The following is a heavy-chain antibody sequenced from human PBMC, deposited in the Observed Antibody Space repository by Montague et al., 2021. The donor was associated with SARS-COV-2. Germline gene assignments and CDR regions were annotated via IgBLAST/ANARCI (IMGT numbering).Heavy chain of an antibody. CDR3: ARHIVTMVRGGHIPMEGWFDP. CDR2: VYSRGST. Sequence: SETLSLTCTFSGGTISSSSYYCAWIRQPPGKGPEWVGSVYSRGSTYYNPSLKSQVTISVDTSKNQFSLKLTSVTAADTAVYYCARHIVTMVRGGHIPMEGWFDPWGQGTLVTVSS. J-gene: IGHJ5*02. V-gene: IGHV4-39*01. CDR1: GGTISSSSYY. D-gene: IGHD3-10*01.